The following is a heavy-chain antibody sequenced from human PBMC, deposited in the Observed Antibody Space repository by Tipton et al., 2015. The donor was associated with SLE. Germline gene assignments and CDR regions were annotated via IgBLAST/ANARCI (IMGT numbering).Heavy chain of an antibody. D-gene: IGHD2-15*01. V-gene: IGHV4-59*01. CDR2: MDHSGST. J-gene: IGHJ5*02. CDR1: GASISSYY. Sequence: TLSLTCTVSGASISSYYWNWIRKAPGKGLEWIAFMDHSGSTNYSPSLKSRVTMSVDMSKNQFSLRLSSVTAADTAVYYCARGGLVIAHFDPWGQGTLVTVSS. CDR3: ARGGLVIAHFDP.